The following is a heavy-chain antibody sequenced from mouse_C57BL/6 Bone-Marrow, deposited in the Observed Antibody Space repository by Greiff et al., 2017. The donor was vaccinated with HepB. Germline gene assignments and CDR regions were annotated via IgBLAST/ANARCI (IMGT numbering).Heavy chain of an antibody. Sequence: QVHVKQSGPELVRPGVSVKISCKGSGYTFTDYAMHWVKQSHAKSLEWIGVISTYYGDASYNQKFKDKATMTVDKSSSTAYMELARLTSEDSAVYYCASPFYYHHSKALDYWGQGTSVTVSS. V-gene: IGHV1-67*01. CDR3: ASPFYYHHSKALDY. J-gene: IGHJ4*01. D-gene: IGHD2-5*01. CDR1: GYTFTDYA. CDR2: ISTYYGDA.